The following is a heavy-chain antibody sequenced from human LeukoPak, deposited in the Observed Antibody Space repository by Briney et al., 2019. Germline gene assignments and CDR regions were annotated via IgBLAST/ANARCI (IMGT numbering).Heavy chain of an antibody. J-gene: IGHJ4*02. CDR1: GGSFSGYY. D-gene: IGHD2-15*01. CDR2: INHSGST. CDR3: ARASLAYCSGGSCYAIDH. Sequence: KASETLSLTCAVYGGSFSGYYWSWIRQPPGKGLEWIGEINHSGSTNYNPSLKSRVTISVDTSKNQFSLKLSSVTAADTAVYYCARASLAYCSGGSCYAIDHWGQGTLVTVSS. V-gene: IGHV4-34*01.